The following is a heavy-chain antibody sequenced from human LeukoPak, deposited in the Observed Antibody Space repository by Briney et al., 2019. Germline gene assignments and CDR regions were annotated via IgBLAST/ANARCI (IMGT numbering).Heavy chain of an antibody. CDR3: ARDRIVVGVAAPPDY. J-gene: IGHJ4*02. D-gene: IGHD2-15*01. V-gene: IGHV3-21*01. CDR1: GFTFSTYS. Sequence: PGGSLRLSCAASGFTFSTYSMNWVRQAPGKGLEWVSSITSSSDYIYYADSVRGRFTISRDNAKNSLYLEMNSLRAEDTAVYYCARDRIVVGVAAPPDYWGQGTLVTVSS. CDR2: ITSSSDYI.